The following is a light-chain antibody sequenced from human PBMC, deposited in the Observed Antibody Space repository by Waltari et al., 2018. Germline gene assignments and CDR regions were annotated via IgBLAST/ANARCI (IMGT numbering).Light chain of an antibody. CDR3: QQRSNWPRVT. CDR1: QSVTNY. Sequence: EIVLTKSPATLSLSPGERATLSCRASQSVTNYLAWYQQNLVQAPRLLIKDASDRAAGVPARFSGSGSETDFNLTISSLEPEDFAVYYCQQRSNWPRVTFGGGTKVEIK. J-gene: IGKJ4*01. CDR2: DAS. V-gene: IGKV3-11*01.